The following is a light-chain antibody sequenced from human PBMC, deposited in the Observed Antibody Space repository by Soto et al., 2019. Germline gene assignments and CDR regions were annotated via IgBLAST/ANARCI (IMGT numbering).Light chain of an antibody. Sequence: EVVMTQSPVTLSVSPGERATLSCRASQSITTNLDWYQQKPGQAPRLLIYGASTRATGVPARFSGSGSGTQFTLTISSLQSEDFALYYWQHYNDWPPKRTFGQGTRVDFK. J-gene: IGKJ1*01. CDR2: GAS. CDR3: QHYNDWPPKRT. CDR1: QSITTN. V-gene: IGKV3-15*01.